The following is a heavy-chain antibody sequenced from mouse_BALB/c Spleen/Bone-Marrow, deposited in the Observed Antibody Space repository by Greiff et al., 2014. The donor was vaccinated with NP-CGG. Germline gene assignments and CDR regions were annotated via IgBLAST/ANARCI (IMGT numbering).Heavy chain of an antibody. D-gene: IGHD1-1*01. CDR3: ARYYYGSSLFAY. CDR1: GFNIKDTY. Sequence: VQLKESGAELVKPGASVKLSCTASGFNIKDTYMYWVKQRPEKGLEWIGRIDPANGNTKYDPKFQDKATITADTSSNTAYLQLSSLTSEDTAVYYCARYYYGSSLFAYWGQGTLVTVSA. CDR2: IDPANGNT. J-gene: IGHJ3*01. V-gene: IGHV14-3*02.